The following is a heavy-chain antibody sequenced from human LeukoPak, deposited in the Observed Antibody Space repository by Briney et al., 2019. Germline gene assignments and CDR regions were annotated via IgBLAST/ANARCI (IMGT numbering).Heavy chain of an antibody. CDR2: INPNSGGT. V-gene: IGHV1-2*02. D-gene: IGHD3-3*01. CDR3: ARKVHYDGNPMDAFDI. Sequence: ASVKVSCKASGYTFTCYYMHWVRQAPGQGGEGRGWINPNSGGTNYAQKFQGRVTITRETSIRTEYMEMSRLRSHDTAVYYCARKVHYDGNPMDAFDIWGQGTMVTVSS. CDR1: GYTFTCYY. J-gene: IGHJ3*02.